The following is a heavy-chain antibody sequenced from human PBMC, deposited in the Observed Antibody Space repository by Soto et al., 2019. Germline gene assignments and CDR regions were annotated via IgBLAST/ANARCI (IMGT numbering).Heavy chain of an antibody. CDR2: IIPIYGTT. D-gene: IGHD2-15*01. V-gene: IGHV1-69*18. CDR1: GGTFSTYA. J-gene: IGHJ6*02. Sequence: QVQLVQSGAEVKKPGSSVKVSCKTSGGTFSTYAISWVRQAPGQGLEWMGMIIPIYGTTNYAQKFQGRVTITADESTNTAYMELISLRAEDTAGYYCAREQGPDCSGGSCYYYYGMDVWGQGTTVTVSS. CDR3: AREQGPDCSGGSCYYYYGMDV.